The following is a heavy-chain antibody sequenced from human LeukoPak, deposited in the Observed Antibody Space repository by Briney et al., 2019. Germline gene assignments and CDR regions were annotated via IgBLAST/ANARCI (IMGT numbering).Heavy chain of an antibody. Sequence: PGGSLRLSCAASGFTFRDYYMSWVRQAPGKGLEWVSYISSSSSYTNYADSVKGRFTISRDNAKNSLYLQMNSLRTEDTAVYYCARGYCSSTSCYVFAFDIWGRGTMVTVSS. D-gene: IGHD2-2*01. V-gene: IGHV3-11*06. J-gene: IGHJ3*02. CDR3: ARGYCSSTSCYVFAFDI. CDR2: ISSSSSYT. CDR1: GFTFRDYY.